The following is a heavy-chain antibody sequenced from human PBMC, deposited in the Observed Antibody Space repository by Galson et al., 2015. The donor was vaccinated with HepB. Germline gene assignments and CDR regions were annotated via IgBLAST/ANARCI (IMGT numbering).Heavy chain of an antibody. D-gene: IGHD6-6*01. Sequence: SVKVSCKASGYTFTGYYMHWVRQAPGQGLEWMGWINPNSGGTNYAQKFQGRVTMTRDTSISTAYMELSRLRSDDTAVYYCARIRGLYFEYSSSSRLGWFDPWGQGTLVTVSS. CDR1: GYTFTGYY. CDR2: INPNSGGT. V-gene: IGHV1-2*02. CDR3: ARIRGLYFEYSSSSRLGWFDP. J-gene: IGHJ5*02.